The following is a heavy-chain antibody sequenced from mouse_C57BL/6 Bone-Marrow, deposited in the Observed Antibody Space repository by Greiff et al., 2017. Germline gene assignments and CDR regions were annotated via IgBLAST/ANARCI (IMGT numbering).Heavy chain of an antibody. V-gene: IGHV3-6*01. CDR1: GYSITSGYY. CDR3: ARARHDGRRYFDV. CDR2: IRYDGSN. D-gene: IGHD2-14*01. Sequence: EVQLQESGPGLVKPSQSLSLTCSVTGYSITSGYYWNWIRQFPGNKLEWMGYIRYDGSNNYNPSLKNRISITRDTSKNQFFLKLNSVTTEDTATYYCARARHDGRRYFDVWGTGTTVTVSS. J-gene: IGHJ1*03.